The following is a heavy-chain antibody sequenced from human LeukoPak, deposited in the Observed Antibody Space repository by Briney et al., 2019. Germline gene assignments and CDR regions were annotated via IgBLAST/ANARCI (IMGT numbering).Heavy chain of an antibody. CDR1: GFTFSSYA. V-gene: IGHV3-30-3*01. J-gene: IGHJ6*03. Sequence: GGSLRLSCAASGFTFSSYAMHWVRQAPGKGLEWVAVISYVGSNKYYADSVKGRFTISRDNSKNTLYLQMNSLRPEDTAVYYCAKGGYGANYYYYYYMDVWGKGTTVTVSS. CDR2: ISYVGSNK. CDR3: AKGGYGANYYYYYYMDV. D-gene: IGHD5-18*01.